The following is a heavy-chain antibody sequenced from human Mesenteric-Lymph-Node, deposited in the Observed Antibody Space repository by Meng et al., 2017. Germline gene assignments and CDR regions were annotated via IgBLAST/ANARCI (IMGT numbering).Heavy chain of an antibody. CDR3: ARNYGGKYPYYFDY. Sequence: ASVKVSCKASGYTFTSYGISWVRQAPGQGLEWMGWISAYNGNTNYAQKLQGRVTMTTDTSTSTAYMELRSLRSDDTAVYYCARNYGGKYPYYFDYWGQGTLVTVSS. V-gene: IGHV1-18*01. J-gene: IGHJ4*02. CDR1: GYTFTSYG. D-gene: IGHD4-23*01. CDR2: ISAYNGNT.